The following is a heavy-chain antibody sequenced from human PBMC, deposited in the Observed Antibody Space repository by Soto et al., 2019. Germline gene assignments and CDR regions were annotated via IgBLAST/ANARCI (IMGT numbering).Heavy chain of an antibody. V-gene: IGHV1-69*01. Sequence: VKVSCKASGGTFSSYAISWVRQAPGQGLEWMGGIIPIFGTANYAQKFQGRVTITADESTSTAYMELSSLRSEDTAVYYCARDLGSSGYPFDYWGQGTLVTVSS. CDR3: ARDLGSSGYPFDY. CDR1: GGTFSSYA. CDR2: IIPIFGTA. D-gene: IGHD3-22*01. J-gene: IGHJ4*02.